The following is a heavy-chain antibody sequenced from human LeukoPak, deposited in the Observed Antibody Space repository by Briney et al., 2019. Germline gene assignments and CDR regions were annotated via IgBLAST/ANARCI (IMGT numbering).Heavy chain of an antibody. Sequence: GGSLRLSCAASGFTFSSYGMHWVRQAPGKGLEWVAVISYDGSNKYYADSVKGRFTISRDNSKNTLYLQMNSLRAEDTAVYYCARETLDLEYSSGWYGIDFDYWGQGTLVTVSS. J-gene: IGHJ4*02. D-gene: IGHD6-19*01. CDR2: ISYDGSNK. CDR1: GFTFSSYG. V-gene: IGHV3-30*03. CDR3: ARETLDLEYSSGWYGIDFDY.